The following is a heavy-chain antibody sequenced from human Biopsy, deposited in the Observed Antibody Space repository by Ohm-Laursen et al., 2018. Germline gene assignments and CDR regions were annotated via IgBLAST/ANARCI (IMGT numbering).Heavy chain of an antibody. CDR3: ARGALGGGSYRFFY. CDR1: GGTFTNYA. Sequence: SSVKVSCNASGGTFTNYAISWVRQAPGQGLEWMGGIIPIFGTANYAQKFQGRVTITADESTSTAYMELSSLRSDDTAVYYCARGALGGGSYRFFYWGQGSLVTVSS. V-gene: IGHV1-69*01. J-gene: IGHJ4*02. D-gene: IGHD1-26*01. CDR2: IIPIFGTA.